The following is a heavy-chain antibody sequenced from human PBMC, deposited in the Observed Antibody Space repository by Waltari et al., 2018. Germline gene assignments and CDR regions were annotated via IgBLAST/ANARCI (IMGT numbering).Heavy chain of an antibody. J-gene: IGHJ4*02. D-gene: IGHD3-10*01. Sequence: QIHFVQSGAEVKKAGASVTVSCKASTNAFVIYAIHGVRQAPGQGLEWMGWINGGNGQTKFSQKFQDRLSITRDRSVNTAHLELRRLTSEDTAMYYCAAGPSPDFGRYWGQGTQVTVSS. CDR1: TNAFVIYA. CDR2: INGGNGQT. CDR3: AAGPSPDFGRY. V-gene: IGHV1-3*01.